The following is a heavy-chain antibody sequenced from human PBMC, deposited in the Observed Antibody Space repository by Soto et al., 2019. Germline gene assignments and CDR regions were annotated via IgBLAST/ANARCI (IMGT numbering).Heavy chain of an antibody. V-gene: IGHV1-69*01. D-gene: IGHD3-22*01. CDR1: GGTFNNNA. Sequence: QVQLVQSGAEVKQPGSSVKVSCKASGGTFNNNAISWVRQAPGQGLEWMVGIIPILGTANYAQKFRGRVTITADESTSTGYMDLSSVRSEDTAVYYCESPYDSSDYYGGGMDVWGQGTTVTVSS. CDR2: IIPILGTA. J-gene: IGHJ6*02. CDR3: ESPYDSSDYYGGGMDV.